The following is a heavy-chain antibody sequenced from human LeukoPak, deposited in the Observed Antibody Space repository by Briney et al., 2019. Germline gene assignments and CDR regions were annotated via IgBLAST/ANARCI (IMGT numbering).Heavy chain of an antibody. J-gene: IGHJ5*02. V-gene: IGHV4-59*01. Sequence: SETLSPNCPVTGVSISSSCWSWIGQPPGKGLEWIGYICYSGTTNYNPSLKSRVTISVDTSKNQFSLKLNSVTAADTAMYYCATSESGPINHWGQGALVTVSS. CDR1: GVSISSSC. D-gene: IGHD3-10*01. CDR2: ICYSGTT. CDR3: ATSESGPINH.